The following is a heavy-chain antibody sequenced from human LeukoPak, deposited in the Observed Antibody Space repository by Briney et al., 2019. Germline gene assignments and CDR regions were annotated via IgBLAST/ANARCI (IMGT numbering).Heavy chain of an antibody. CDR1: GYSISTGYY. J-gene: IGHJ5*02. D-gene: IGHD2-15*01. Sequence: PSETLSLTCTVSGYSISTGYYWDWIRQPPGKGLEWIGTFYHGGSTYYNPSLKSRVTISVDTSKNQFSLKLSSVTAADTAVYYCARSTYCSGGSCSHNWFDPWGQGTLVTVSS. CDR2: FYHGGST. V-gene: IGHV4-38-2*02. CDR3: ARSTYCSGGSCSHNWFDP.